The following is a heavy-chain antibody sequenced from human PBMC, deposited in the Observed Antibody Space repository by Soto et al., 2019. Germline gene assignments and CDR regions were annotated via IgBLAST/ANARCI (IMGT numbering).Heavy chain of an antibody. Sequence: PGGSLRLSCAASGFTFGSHNMNWVRQAPGKGLEWVSFISSSGDFVYYADSVKGRFTSSRDNAKNSLYLQMNSLTAEDTAVYCGARAECSSCHGLQHWGQGTLDTVSS. CDR1: GFTFGSHN. J-gene: IGHJ1*01. D-gene: IGHD2-2*01. V-gene: IGHV3-48*01. CDR3: ARAECSSCHGLQH. CDR2: ISSSGDFV.